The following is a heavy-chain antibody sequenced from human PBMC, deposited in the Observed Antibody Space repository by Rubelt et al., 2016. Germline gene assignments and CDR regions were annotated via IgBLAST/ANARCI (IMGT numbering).Heavy chain of an antibody. CDR1: GFTFSSYA. CDR3: ARGGDYGDY. J-gene: IGHJ4*02. Sequence: EVQLVESGGGLVKPGGSLRLSCTAAGFTFSSYAMSWVRQAPGKGLEWVSVIYSGGSTYYIDSVTSRFTISRDNSKNTVYIQMNSLRVEDTAVYYCARGGDYGDYWGQGTLVTVSS. CDR2: IYSGGST. V-gene: IGHV3-23*03.